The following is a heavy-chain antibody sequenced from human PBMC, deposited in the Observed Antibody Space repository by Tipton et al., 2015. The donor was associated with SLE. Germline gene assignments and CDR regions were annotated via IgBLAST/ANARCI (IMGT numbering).Heavy chain of an antibody. CDR1: GGSFSGYY. V-gene: IGHV4-59*01. CDR3: ARDRYPLLFDY. J-gene: IGHJ4*02. Sequence: TLSLTCAVYGGSFSGYYWSWIRQPPGKGLEWIGYIYYSGSTNYNPSLKSRVTISVDTSKNQFSLKLSSVTAADTAVYDCARDRYPLLFDYWGQGTLVTVS. CDR2: IYYSGST. D-gene: IGHD2-2*01.